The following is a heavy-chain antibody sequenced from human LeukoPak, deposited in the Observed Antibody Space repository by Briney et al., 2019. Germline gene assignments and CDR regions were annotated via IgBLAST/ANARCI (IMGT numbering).Heavy chain of an antibody. CDR2: ISAYNGNT. Sequence: ASVTVSFTASGYTFTSYGISWVRQAPGQGREWMGWISAYNGNTNYAQKLQGRVTMTTDTSTSTAYMELRSLRSDDTAVYYCARESTRGSFDYWGQGTLVTVSS. V-gene: IGHV1-18*01. CDR3: ARESTRGSFDY. J-gene: IGHJ4*02. CDR1: GYTFTSYG. D-gene: IGHD2-2*01.